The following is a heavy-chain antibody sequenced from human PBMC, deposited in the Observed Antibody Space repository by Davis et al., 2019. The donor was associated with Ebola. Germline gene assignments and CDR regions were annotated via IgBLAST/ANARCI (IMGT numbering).Heavy chain of an antibody. J-gene: IGHJ4*02. CDR2: IYPSDSDT. V-gene: IGHV5-51*01. D-gene: IGHD3-22*01. CDR1: GYTFTSYW. Sequence: GESLKISCKGSGYTFTSYWIAWVRQVPGKGLEWMGIIYPSDSDTKYSPSFQGRVTISADKSISTAYLQWSSLKASDSAMYYCAKQESLYGSSDYWGQGTLVTVSS. CDR3: AKQESLYGSSDY.